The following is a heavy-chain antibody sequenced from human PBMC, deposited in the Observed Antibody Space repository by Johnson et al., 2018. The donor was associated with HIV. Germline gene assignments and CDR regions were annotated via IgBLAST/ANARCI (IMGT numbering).Heavy chain of an antibody. D-gene: IGHD5-18*01. CDR3: LRCVGVYGYDECDGFDI. V-gene: IGHV3-20*04. J-gene: IGHJ3*02. Sequence: EKLVESGGGVVRPGGSLRLSCAASGFTFDDHGMSWVRQGSGKGREWVSGITWNGGRTGYADSVKGRFPISRDNAKNSLYLQMNSLRAEDTALYYCLRCVGVYGYDECDGFDIWGQGTMVTVSS. CDR2: ITWNGGRT. CDR1: GFTFDDHG.